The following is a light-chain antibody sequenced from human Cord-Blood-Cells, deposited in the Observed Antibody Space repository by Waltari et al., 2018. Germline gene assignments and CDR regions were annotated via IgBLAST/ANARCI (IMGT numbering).Light chain of an antibody. CDR2: LGS. Sequence: DIVMTQSPLSLPVTPGEPASISCRSSQSLLHSNGYNYLDWYLQKPGQSPQLLIYLGSNRASGVQDRCSGSGSGTDFTLKSSRVEAEYVGVYYCMQALQTPLTFGGGTKVEIK. V-gene: IGKV2-28*01. CDR1: QSLLHSNGYNY. J-gene: IGKJ4*01. CDR3: MQALQTPLT.